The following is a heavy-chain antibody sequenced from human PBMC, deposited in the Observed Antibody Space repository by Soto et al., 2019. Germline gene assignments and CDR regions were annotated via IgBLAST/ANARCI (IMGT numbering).Heavy chain of an antibody. Sequence: PSETLSLTCTVSGGSISSYYWSWIRQPPGKGLEWIGYIYYSGSTNYNPSLKSRVTISVDTSKNQFSLKLSSVTAADTAVYYCARQPTQLLSGSYPFDPWGQGTLVTVSS. D-gene: IGHD1-26*01. V-gene: IGHV4-59*08. CDR1: GGSISSYY. CDR3: ARQPTQLLSGSYPFDP. CDR2: IYYSGST. J-gene: IGHJ5*02.